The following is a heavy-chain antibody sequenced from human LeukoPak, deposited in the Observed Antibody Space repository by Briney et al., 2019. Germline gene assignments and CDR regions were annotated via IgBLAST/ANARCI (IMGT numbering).Heavy chain of an antibody. CDR1: GYTFSSYW. D-gene: IGHD3-3*01. CDR2: IDPSDSYI. V-gene: IGHV5-10-1*01. CDR3: ARHPRDWSGHYNWFDT. J-gene: IGHJ5*02. Sequence: GESLKISCKDSGYTFSSYWISWVRQMPGKGLEWMGRIDPSDSYINYSPSFQGHVTISVDKSMNTAYLQWRSLKASDTTMYYRARHPRDWSGHYNWFDTWGQGTLVTVSS.